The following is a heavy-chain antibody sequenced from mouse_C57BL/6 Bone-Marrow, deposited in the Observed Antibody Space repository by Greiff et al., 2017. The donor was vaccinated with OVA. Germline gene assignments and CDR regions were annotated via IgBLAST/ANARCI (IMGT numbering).Heavy chain of an antibody. V-gene: IGHV1-19*01. D-gene: IGHD1-1*01. Sequence: VQLKQSGPVLVKPGASVKMSCKASGYTFTDYYMNWVKQSHGKSLEWIGVINPYNGGTSYNQKFKGKATLTVDKSSSTAYMELNSLTSEDSAVYYCARSGTTVVATGLDYWGQGTTLTVSS. J-gene: IGHJ2*01. CDR2: INPYNGGT. CDR3: ARSGTTVVATGLDY. CDR1: GYTFTDYY.